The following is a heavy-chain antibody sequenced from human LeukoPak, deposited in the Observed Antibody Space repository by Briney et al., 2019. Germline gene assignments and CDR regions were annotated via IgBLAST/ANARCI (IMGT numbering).Heavy chain of an antibody. Sequence: SETLSLTCTVSGGSFSSYYWTWIRQPPGKGLEWIGYIDHSGSTNYNPSLKNRVSISSDTSKNQFSLELSSVTAADTAVYYCARLKATVSIHAYFDSWGQGTLVTVSS. J-gene: IGHJ4*02. CDR2: IDHSGST. D-gene: IGHD4-17*01. CDR1: GGSFSSYY. CDR3: ARLKATVSIHAYFDS. V-gene: IGHV4-59*01.